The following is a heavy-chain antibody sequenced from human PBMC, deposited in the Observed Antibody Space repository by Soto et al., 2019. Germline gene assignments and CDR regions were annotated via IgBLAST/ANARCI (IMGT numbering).Heavy chain of an antibody. CDR1: GFSLSTSGVG. J-gene: IGHJ4*02. V-gene: IGHV2-5*02. D-gene: IGHD1-20*01. CDR2: IYWDDDR. CDR3: AHRRGGYNWNDGDFDY. Sequence: QITLKESGPTLLNPTQTLTLTCTFSGFSLSTSGVGVGWIRQPPGKALESLALIYWDDDRRYNPSLKSRLAITKDPSKNQVVLTMTNVDPMDTATYYCAHRRGGYNWNDGDFDYWGQGTLVTVSS.